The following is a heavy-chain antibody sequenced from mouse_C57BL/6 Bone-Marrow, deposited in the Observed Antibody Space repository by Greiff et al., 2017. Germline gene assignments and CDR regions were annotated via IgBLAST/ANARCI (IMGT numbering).Heavy chain of an antibody. D-gene: IGHD5-1-1*01. CDR1: GYTFTSYG. CDR3: SRSRKTYRYYFDY. J-gene: IGHJ2*01. Sequence: EVHLVESGAELVRPGSSVKMSCKTSGYTFTSYGIKWVKQRPGQGLEWIGNIHTGNGYTEYNEKFKGKATLTLDTSSSTAYLQLSRLTSEDSAIYFYSRSRKTYRYYFDYWGQGTTLTVSS. V-gene: IGHV1-58*01. CDR2: IHTGNGYT.